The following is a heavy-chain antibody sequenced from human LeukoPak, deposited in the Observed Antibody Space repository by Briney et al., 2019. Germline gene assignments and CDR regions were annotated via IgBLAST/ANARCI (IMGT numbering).Heavy chain of an antibody. CDR1: GFAFHTFG. CDR3: ASGKWLQSYFDY. J-gene: IGHJ4*02. Sequence: GGPLRLSCAVSGFAFHTFGMTWVGQAPGKGLDGVVVISYDGSDKYYADSVKGRFTISRDDSENTLYLQMNSLRPEDTAMYYCASGKWLQSYFDYWGQGTLVTVSS. CDR2: ISYDGSDK. V-gene: IGHV3-30*04. D-gene: IGHD5-24*01.